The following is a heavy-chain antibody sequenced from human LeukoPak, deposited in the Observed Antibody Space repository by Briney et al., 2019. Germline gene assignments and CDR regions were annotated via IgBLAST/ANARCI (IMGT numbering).Heavy chain of an antibody. D-gene: IGHD6-19*01. CDR3: AKKGGSGWYEAWYFDY. J-gene: IGHJ4*02. CDR2: ISGSGGST. Sequence: QPGGSLRLSCAASGFTFSSYAMSWVRQAPGKGLEWVSAISGSGGSTYYADSVKGRFTISRDNSKNTLYLQMNSLRAEDTAVYYCAKKGGSGWYEAWYFDYWGQGTLVTVSS. V-gene: IGHV3-23*01. CDR1: GFTFSSYA.